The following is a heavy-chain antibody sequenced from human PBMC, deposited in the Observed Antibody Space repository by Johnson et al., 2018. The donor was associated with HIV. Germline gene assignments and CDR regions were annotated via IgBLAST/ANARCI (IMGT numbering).Heavy chain of an antibody. J-gene: IGHJ3*02. CDR3: ARGDCSSTSCYHFDI. V-gene: IGHV3-7*03. CDR1: GFTFSSYA. Sequence: VQLVESGGGLVQPGGSLRLSCAASGFTFSSYAMHWVRQAPGKGLEWVANIKQDGSERYYVDSVKGRFTISRDNAKNSLYLQMNSLRAEDTALYYCARGDCSSTSCYHFDIWGQGTMVTVSS. D-gene: IGHD2-2*01. CDR2: IKQDGSER.